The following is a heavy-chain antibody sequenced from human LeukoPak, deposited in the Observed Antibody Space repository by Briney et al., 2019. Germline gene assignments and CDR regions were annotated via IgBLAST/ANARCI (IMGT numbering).Heavy chain of an antibody. CDR3: ARVRYFDWLSFDY. V-gene: IGHV3-7*05. Sequence: GGSLRLSCAASGFTFSSYWMSWVRQAPGKGLEWVANINQGGSEKYYVDSVKGRFTISRDNAQNSLYLQMNSLRAEDTAVYYCARVRYFDWLSFDYWGQGTLVTVSS. CDR1: GFTFSSYW. D-gene: IGHD3-9*01. CDR2: INQGGSEK. J-gene: IGHJ4*02.